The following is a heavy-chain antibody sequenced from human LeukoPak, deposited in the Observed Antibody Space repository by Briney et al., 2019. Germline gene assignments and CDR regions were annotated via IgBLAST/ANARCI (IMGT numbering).Heavy chain of an antibody. CDR2: IYYSGST. D-gene: IGHD2-15*01. CDR3: ARLVSGGSGMTDN. J-gene: IGHJ4*02. Sequence: SETLSLTCTVSGGSISSYYWNWIRQPPGKGLEWIGYIYYSGSTNYNPSLKSRVTISVDTSKNQFSLKLSSVTAADTAVYYCARLVSGGSGMTDNWGQGTLVTVSS. CDR1: GGSISSYY. V-gene: IGHV4-59*01.